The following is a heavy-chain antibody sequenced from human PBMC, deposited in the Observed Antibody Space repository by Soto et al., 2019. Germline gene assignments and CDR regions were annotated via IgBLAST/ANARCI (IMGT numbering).Heavy chain of an antibody. J-gene: IGHJ4*02. D-gene: IGHD1-26*01. CDR2: INNDGSNT. CDR1: GFSFSNYW. CDR3: LLTHAAY. Sequence: GGSLRLSCAASGFSFSNYWIHWVRQAPGKGLVWVAGINNDGSNTNYADFVKGRFTIFRDNAKNTLYLQMNSLRAEDTAVYYCLLTHAAYWGQGTLVTVSS. V-gene: IGHV3-74*01.